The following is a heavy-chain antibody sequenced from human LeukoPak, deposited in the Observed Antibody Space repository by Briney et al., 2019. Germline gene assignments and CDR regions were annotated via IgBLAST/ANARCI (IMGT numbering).Heavy chain of an antibody. J-gene: IGHJ4*02. CDR2: FDLEDGET. D-gene: IGHD1-26*01. CDR3: ASQQGGSFAFEY. V-gene: IGHV1-24*01. CDR1: GSTVTELS. Sequence: ASVKVSCKISGSTVTELSIHWVRQAPGKGLQWMGSFDLEDGETFYEEKFEGRVTMTEDSSRDTAYMELSILRTEDTAMYYCASQQGGSFAFEYWSQGTLVTVSS.